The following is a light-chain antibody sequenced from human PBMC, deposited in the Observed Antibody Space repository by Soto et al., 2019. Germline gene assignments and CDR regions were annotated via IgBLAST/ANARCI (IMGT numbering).Light chain of an antibody. CDR3: QQYHNWPA. CDR1: QTVFSS. Sequence: EIVMTQSPAPLSVSPGARATLSCRASQTVFSSMPWYQQKPGQAPRLLIYGAATGATGIPARFSGSGSGKEFTLTIRSLQSEDFAVYYCQQYHNWPAFGQGTKVEIK. CDR2: GAA. V-gene: IGKV3-15*01. J-gene: IGKJ1*01.